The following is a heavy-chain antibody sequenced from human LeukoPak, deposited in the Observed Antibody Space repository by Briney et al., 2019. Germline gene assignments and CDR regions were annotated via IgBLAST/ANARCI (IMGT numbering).Heavy chain of an antibody. CDR1: GFTFRRYW. CDR3: ARGITIFGVVRGYYFDY. Sequence: GGSLRLSCAASGFTFRRYWMSWVRQAPGKGLEWVADIEQDGREKYFVDSVKGRFTISRNNAKNTLYLQMNSLRAEDTAVYYCARGITIFGVVRGYYFDYWGQGTLVTVSS. D-gene: IGHD3-3*01. V-gene: IGHV3-7*01. CDR2: IEQDGREK. J-gene: IGHJ4*02.